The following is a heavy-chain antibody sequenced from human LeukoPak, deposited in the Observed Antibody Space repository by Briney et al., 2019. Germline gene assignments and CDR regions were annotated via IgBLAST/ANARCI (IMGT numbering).Heavy chain of an antibody. J-gene: IGHJ3*02. V-gene: IGHV4-4*07. Sequence: SETLSLTCIVSGGSISTYFWTWIRQPAGKGLEWIGRIYFSGNTDQNPSLKSRVTVSMDSSKNQFSLEMKSVTAADTAVYYCTRGWSSAGAFDIWGQGTMVTVSS. CDR1: GGSISTYF. D-gene: IGHD6-19*01. CDR3: TRGWSSAGAFDI. CDR2: IYFSGNT.